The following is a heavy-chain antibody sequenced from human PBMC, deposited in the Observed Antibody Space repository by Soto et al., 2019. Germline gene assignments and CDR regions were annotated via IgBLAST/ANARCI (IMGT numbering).Heavy chain of an antibody. V-gene: IGHV3-23*01. J-gene: IGHJ5*01. CDR1: GFTFSSYA. CDR2: VSGSGSGGTT. Sequence: GGSLRLSCAASGFTFSSYAMSWVRQAPGKGLEWVSAVSGSGSGGTTYYADSVKGRFTISRDNSKNTLYLQMNSLRAEDTAVYYCAKAYSASSGPLDSWGQGTLVTVSS. D-gene: IGHD1-26*01. CDR3: AKAYSASSGPLDS.